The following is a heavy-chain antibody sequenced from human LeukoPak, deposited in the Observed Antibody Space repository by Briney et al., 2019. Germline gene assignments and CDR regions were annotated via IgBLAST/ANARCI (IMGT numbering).Heavy chain of an antibody. CDR2: IYYSGST. J-gene: IGHJ4*02. CDR3: ARHVQTQIS. D-gene: IGHD3-3*02. V-gene: IGHV4-39*01. CDR1: GGSIRSTSYY. Sequence: RTSQTLSLTCTVSGGSIRSTSYYWGRLRQPPGQGLEWIGSIYYSGSTYYNPSLESRVTVSVDTSKNQFSLNLNSVTAADTAVYYCARHVQTQISWGQGTLVIVSS.